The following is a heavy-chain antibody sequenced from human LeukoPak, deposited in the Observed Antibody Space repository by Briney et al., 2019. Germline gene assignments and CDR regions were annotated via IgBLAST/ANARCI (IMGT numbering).Heavy chain of an antibody. J-gene: IGHJ4*02. CDR2: IKHDGSKK. V-gene: IGHV3-7*05. Sequence: GGSLRLSCAASGFTLSIYWMSWVRQAPGKGLEWVANIKHDGSKKYYVDSVKGRFTISRDNAKNSLFLQMNSLRAEDTAVYYCTRDSQGSGMYSVVYWGQGTLVTVSS. CDR3: TRDSQGSGMYSVVY. CDR1: GFTLSIYW. D-gene: IGHD3-10*01.